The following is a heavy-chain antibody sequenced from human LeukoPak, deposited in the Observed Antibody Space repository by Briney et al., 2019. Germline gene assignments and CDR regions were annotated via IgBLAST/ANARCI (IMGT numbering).Heavy chain of an antibody. Sequence: GASVKVSCKASGYTFTGYHMHWVRQAPGQGLEWMGRINPNTGGTEYAQKFQGRVTMTRDTSISTAYMDLSRLGSDDTAVYYCARDYCSSTSCLFDYWGQGTLVTVSS. CDR2: INPNTGGT. CDR1: GYTFTGYH. D-gene: IGHD2-2*01. J-gene: IGHJ4*02. V-gene: IGHV1-2*06. CDR3: ARDYCSSTSCLFDY.